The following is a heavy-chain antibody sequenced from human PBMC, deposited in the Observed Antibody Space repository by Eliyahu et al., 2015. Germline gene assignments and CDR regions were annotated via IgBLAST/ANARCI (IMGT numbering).Heavy chain of an antibody. CDR1: GFTFSSYS. V-gene: IGHV3-21*01. CDR2: ISSSSNYI. Sequence: GFTFSSYSMNWVRQAPGKGLEWVSSISSSSNYIYYADSVKGRFTISRDNAKNSLYLQMNSLRAEDTAVYYCARSEGYCSGGSCYAADYYYGMDVWGQGTTVTVSS. CDR3: ARSEGYCSGGSCYAADYYYGMDV. D-gene: IGHD2-15*01. J-gene: IGHJ6*02.